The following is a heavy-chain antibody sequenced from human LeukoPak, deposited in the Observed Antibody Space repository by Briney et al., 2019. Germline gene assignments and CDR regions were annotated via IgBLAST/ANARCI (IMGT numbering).Heavy chain of an antibody. CDR1: GFTFSSYA. CDR2: ISGSGGST. V-gene: IGHV3-23*01. J-gene: IGHJ4*02. D-gene: IGHD3-10*01. Sequence: GGSLRLSCAASGFTFSSYAVSWVRQAPGEGLEWVSAISGSGGSTYYAESVKGRFTISRDNSKNTLHLQMNSLRAEDTAVYYCAKDSSASYASGSYSFDYWGQGTLVTVSS. CDR3: AKDSSASYASGSYSFDY.